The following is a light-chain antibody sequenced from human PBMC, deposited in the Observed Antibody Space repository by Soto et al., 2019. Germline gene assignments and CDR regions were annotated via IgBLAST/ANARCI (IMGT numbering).Light chain of an antibody. J-gene: IGKJ5*01. V-gene: IGKV1-33*01. CDR3: QQYENLPPT. Sequence: DIHITHSPSSLSASIVYRFILTCHASQDIANSLNWYQHKPGKAPKLLIYDASNLERGVPARFSGSGSGTDFSFTISSLQPEDIATYYCQQYENLPPTFGQGTRLEIK. CDR1: QDIANS. CDR2: DAS.